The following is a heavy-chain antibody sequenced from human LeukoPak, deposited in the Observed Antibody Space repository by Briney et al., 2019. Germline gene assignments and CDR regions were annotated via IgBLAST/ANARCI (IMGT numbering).Heavy chain of an antibody. V-gene: IGHV3-21*01. CDR2: ISSSSSYI. D-gene: IGHD1-1*01. Sequence: GGSLRLSWAASGFTFSSYSMNWVRQAPGKGLEWVSSISSSSSYIYYADSVKGRFTISRDNAKNSLYLQMNSLRAEDTAVYYCARVPRSNWNEYWGQGTLVTVSS. CDR1: GFTFSSYS. J-gene: IGHJ4*02. CDR3: ARVPRSNWNEY.